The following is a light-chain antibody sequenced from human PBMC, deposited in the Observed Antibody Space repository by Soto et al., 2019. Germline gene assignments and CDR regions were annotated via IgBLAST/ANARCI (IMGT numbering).Light chain of an antibody. CDR2: GAS. CDR3: QQYGSSQFT. Sequence: EIVLTQSPGTLSLSPGERATLSCRASQSVSSSYLAWYQQKPGQAPRLLIYGASSRATGIPDRFSGSGSGTDFTLTISRLEPEDFAVYYCQQYGSSQFTFG. J-gene: IGKJ3*01. V-gene: IGKV3-20*01. CDR1: QSVSSSY.